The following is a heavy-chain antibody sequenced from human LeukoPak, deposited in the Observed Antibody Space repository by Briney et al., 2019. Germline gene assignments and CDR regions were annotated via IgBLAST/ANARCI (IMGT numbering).Heavy chain of an antibody. V-gene: IGHV4-4*07. D-gene: IGHD5-18*01. CDR1: GVSIQSYW. CDR3: ARSGYTISAYHSDF. CDR2: IYTTGRT. J-gene: IGHJ4*02. Sequence: PSETLSLTCDVSGVSIQSYWWSGVRKPAGKGLEWIGRIYTTGRTNYSPSFQSRVTMSIDVSSNQFSLTLRSVTAADTAVYYCARSGYTISAYHSDFWGQGAPVTVSS.